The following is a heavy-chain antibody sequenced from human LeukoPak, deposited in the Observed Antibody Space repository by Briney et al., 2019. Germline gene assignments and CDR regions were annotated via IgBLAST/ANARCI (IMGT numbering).Heavy chain of an antibody. D-gene: IGHD3-10*01. Sequence: ASVKVSCKASGYTFTSYAMHWVRQAPGQRLEWMGWINAGNGNTKYSQKFQGRVTITRDTSASTAYMELSSLRSEDTAVYYCAREFTRLWFGDYYFDYWGQGTLVTVSS. V-gene: IGHV1-3*01. CDR2: INAGNGNT. CDR1: GYTFTSYA. CDR3: AREFTRLWFGDYYFDY. J-gene: IGHJ4*02.